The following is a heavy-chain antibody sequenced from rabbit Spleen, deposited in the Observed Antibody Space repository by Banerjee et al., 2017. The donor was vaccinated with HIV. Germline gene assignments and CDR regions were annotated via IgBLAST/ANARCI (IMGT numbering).Heavy chain of an antibody. CDR2: IAGSSSGFT. CDR1: GFTISSTYW. V-gene: IGHV1S45*01. D-gene: IGHD1-1*01. CDR3: ARDLTDVIGWNFGW. Sequence: QEQVVESGGGLVQPGASLTLTCTASGFTISSTYWMCWVRQAPGKGLEWIACIAGSSSGFTYSATWAKGRFTCSKTSSTTVTLQMTSLTAADTATYFCARDLTDVIGWNFGWWGPGTLVTVS. J-gene: IGHJ4*01.